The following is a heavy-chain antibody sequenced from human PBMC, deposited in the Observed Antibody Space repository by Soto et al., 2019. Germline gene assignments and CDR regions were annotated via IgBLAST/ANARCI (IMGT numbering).Heavy chain of an antibody. J-gene: IGHJ4*02. CDR1: GFSLSTYHMG. D-gene: IGHD4-17*01. Sequence: QITLKESGPTLVRPAQTLTLTCDFSGFSLSTYHMGVAWIRQPPGKALEWLALIYWDDDKRYSPSLNDRLASSKDTSSNQVVLTITNMDPGDTATYFCANAGDYDLLTFDHWGPGTLVTVSS. V-gene: IGHV2-5*02. CDR3: ANAGDYDLLTFDH. CDR2: IYWDDDK.